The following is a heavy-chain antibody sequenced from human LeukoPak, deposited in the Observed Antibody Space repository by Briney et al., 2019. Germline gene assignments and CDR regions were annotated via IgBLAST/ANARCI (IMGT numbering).Heavy chain of an antibody. D-gene: IGHD3-22*01. Sequence: GGSLRLSCAASGFTFSSYAMSWVRQAPGKGLEWVSAISGSGGSTYYADSVKGRFTISRDNSKNTLHLQMSSLRAEDTAVYYCAKDLNYYDSSGYYPYYFDYWGQGTLVTVSS. CDR2: ISGSGGST. J-gene: IGHJ4*02. CDR1: GFTFSSYA. CDR3: AKDLNYYDSSGYYPYYFDY. V-gene: IGHV3-23*01.